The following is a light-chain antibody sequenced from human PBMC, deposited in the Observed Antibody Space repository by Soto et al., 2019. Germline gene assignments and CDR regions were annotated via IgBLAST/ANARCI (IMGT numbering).Light chain of an antibody. V-gene: IGKV3-20*01. CDR1: QSVSSNH. CDR3: QQYGGSTYT. Sequence: EIVLTQSPGSLSLSPRERATLSCRASQSVSSNHLAWYQQKPGQAPRLLIYGASRRAAGIPDRFSGSGSGTDSTLTISRLEPEDFAVYYCQQYGGSTYTFGQGTKVEIK. CDR2: GAS. J-gene: IGKJ2*01.